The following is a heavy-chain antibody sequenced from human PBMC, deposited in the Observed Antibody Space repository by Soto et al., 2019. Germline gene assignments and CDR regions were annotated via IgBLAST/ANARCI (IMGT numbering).Heavy chain of an antibody. CDR2: ISYSGST. CDR3: ARGVLH. CDR1: GGSISSGGSY. V-gene: IGHV4-31*03. J-gene: IGHJ4*01. Sequence: QVQLQESGPGLVQPSQPLSLTCTVSGGSISSGGSYWSWIRQHPGTGLAWIGHISYSGSTYYNTSLNSRVTISVDTSRNQCSLIVNSVTAADTDEYYCARGVLHWGQGTLVTVSS.